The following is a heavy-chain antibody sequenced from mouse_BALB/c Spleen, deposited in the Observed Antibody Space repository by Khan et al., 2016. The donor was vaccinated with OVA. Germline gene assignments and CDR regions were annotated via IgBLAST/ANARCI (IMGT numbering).Heavy chain of an antibody. J-gene: IGHJ1*01. Sequence: QIQLVQSGPELKKPGETVKISCKASGYTFTNYGMNWVKQPPGKGLKWMGWINTYTGEPTYVDDFKGRVAFSLETSASTAYLQINNLKNEDTATYFCARGYWYFDVWGEGTTVTVSS. CDR3: ARGYWYFDV. CDR2: INTYTGEP. D-gene: IGHD2-2*01. V-gene: IGHV9-3-1*01. CDR1: GYTFTNYG.